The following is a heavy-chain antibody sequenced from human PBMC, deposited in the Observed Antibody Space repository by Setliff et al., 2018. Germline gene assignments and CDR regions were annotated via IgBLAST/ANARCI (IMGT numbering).Heavy chain of an antibody. V-gene: IGHV3-21*01. Sequence: GGSLRLSCATSGFTFSSYAMHWVRQAPGKGLEWVSSISSDSRYIYYADSLKGRFTISRDNAKNSLYLQMNSLRAEDTAVYFCARSESCGSTHCSPYDYWGQGALVTVSS. D-gene: IGHD2-2*01. J-gene: IGHJ4*02. CDR2: ISSDSRYI. CDR3: ARSESCGSTHCSPYDY. CDR1: GFTFSSYA.